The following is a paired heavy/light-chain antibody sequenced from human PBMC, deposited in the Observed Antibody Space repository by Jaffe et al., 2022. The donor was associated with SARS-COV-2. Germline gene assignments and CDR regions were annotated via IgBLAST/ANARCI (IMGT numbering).Light chain of an antibody. CDR3: QQSYSTRVT. J-gene: IGKJ3*01. V-gene: IGKV1-39*01. Sequence: DIQMTQSPSSLSASVGDRVTITCRASQSISSYLNWYQQKPGKAPKLLIYAASSLQSGVPSRFSGSGSGTDFTLTISSLQPEDFATYYCQQSYSTRVTFGPGTKVDIK. CDR2: AAS. CDR1: QSISSY.
Heavy chain of an antibody. J-gene: IGHJ3*02. CDR2: ISWDGGST. CDR1: GFTFDDYT. Sequence: EVQLVESGGVVVQPGGSLRLSCAASGFTFDDYTMHWVRQAPGKGLEWVSLISWDGGSTYYADSVKGRFTISRDNSKNSLYLQMNSLRTEDTALYYCAKNLGDIVATIDFAFDIWGQGTMVTVSS. D-gene: IGHD5-12*01. V-gene: IGHV3-43*01. CDR3: AKNLGDIVATIDFAFDI.